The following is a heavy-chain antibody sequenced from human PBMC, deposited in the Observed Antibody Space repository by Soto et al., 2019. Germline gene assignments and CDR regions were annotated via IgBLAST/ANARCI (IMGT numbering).Heavy chain of an antibody. J-gene: IGHJ6*02. CDR3: ARDKDLQQLGRTYYFGIDV. D-gene: IGHD2-15*01. CDR2: IIPIFPTP. CDR1: GGTFGNSA. Sequence: QVQLVQSGAEVKKPGSSVTVSCKASGGTFGNSAISWVRQAPGQGLECMGGIIPIFPTPDYAQKFQGRVTITADESTGTAYMELTSPTSESTAVYYCARDKDLQQLGRTYYFGIDVWCQGTTVTVSS. V-gene: IGHV1-69*12.